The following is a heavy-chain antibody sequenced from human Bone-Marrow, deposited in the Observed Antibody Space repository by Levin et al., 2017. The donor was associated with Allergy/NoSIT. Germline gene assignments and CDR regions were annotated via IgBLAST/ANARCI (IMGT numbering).Heavy chain of an antibody. D-gene: IGHD7-27*01. CDR2: MTESGDNV. CDR1: GFNFSIYD. V-gene: IGHV3-23*01. CDR3: VKGGWGDY. J-gene: IGHJ4*02. Sequence: GGSLRLSCTASGFNFSIYDMTWVRQAPGKGLEWVSGMTESGDNVYYADSVKGRFTISRDNSKSTLYLQMNDLRVDDTAIYYCVKGGWGDYWGQGTLVTVSS.